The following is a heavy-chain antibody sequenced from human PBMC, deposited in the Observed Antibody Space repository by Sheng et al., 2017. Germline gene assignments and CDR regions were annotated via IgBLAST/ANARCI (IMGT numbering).Heavy chain of an antibody. CDR2: ISYDGSNK. Sequence: QVQLVESGGGVVQPGRSLRLSCAASGFTFSSYAMHWVRQAPGKGLEWVAVISYDGSNKYYADSVKGRFTISRDNSKNTLYLQMNSLRAEDTAVYYCARARLSYSSSWYVNWFDPWGKGTLVTV. D-gene: IGHD6-13*01. V-gene: IGHV3-30*01. CDR1: GFTFSSYA. CDR3: ARARLSYSSSWYVNWFDP. J-gene: IGHJ5*02.